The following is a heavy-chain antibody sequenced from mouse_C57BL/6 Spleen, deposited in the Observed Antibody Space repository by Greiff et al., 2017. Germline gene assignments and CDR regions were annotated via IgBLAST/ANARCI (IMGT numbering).Heavy chain of an antibody. V-gene: IGHV1-64*01. D-gene: IGHD1-1*01. CDR3: AITTVVEAMDY. Sequence: QVQLKQPGAELVKPGASVKLSCKASGYTFTSYWMHWVKQRPGQGLEWIGMIHPNSGSTNYNEKFKSKATLTVDKSSSTAYMQLSSLTSEDSAVYYCAITTVVEAMDYWGQGTSVTVSS. CDR1: GYTFTSYW. J-gene: IGHJ4*01. CDR2: IHPNSGST.